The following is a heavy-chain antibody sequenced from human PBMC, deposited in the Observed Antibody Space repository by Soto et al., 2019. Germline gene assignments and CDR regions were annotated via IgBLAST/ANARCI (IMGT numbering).Heavy chain of an antibody. J-gene: IGHJ3*02. Sequence: GESLKISCKGSGYSFTSYWIGWVRQMPGKGLEWMGIIYPGDSDIRYSPSFQGQVTISADKSISTAYLQWSSLKASDTAMYYCARPPGGAVAGSDAFDIWGQGTMVTVSS. V-gene: IGHV5-51*01. CDR3: ARPPGGAVAGSDAFDI. CDR1: GYSFTSYW. D-gene: IGHD6-19*01. CDR2: IYPGDSDI.